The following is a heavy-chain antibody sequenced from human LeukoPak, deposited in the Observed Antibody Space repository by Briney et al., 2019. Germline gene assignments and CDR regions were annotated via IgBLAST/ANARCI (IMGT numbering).Heavy chain of an antibody. CDR1: GFTFSSYA. Sequence: GGSLRLSCAASGFTFSSYAMHWVRQAPGKGLEYVSAISSNGGSTYYANSVKGRFTISRDNSKNTLYLQMGSLRAEDMAVYYCARTGYCSSTSCYSDYWGEGTTVTVSS. J-gene: IGHJ4*03. CDR2: ISSNGGST. D-gene: IGHD2-2*02. CDR3: ARTGYCSSTSCYSDY. V-gene: IGHV3-64*01.